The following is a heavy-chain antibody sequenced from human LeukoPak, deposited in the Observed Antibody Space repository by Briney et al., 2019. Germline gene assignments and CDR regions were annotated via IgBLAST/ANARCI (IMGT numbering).Heavy chain of an antibody. CDR1: GFTFSSYG. V-gene: IGHV3-33*01. J-gene: IGHJ4*02. CDR3: AREALFYYDSSGYYSS. D-gene: IGHD3-22*01. CDR2: IWYDGSNK. Sequence: GGSLRLSCAASGFTFSSYGMHWVRQAPGKGLEWVAVIWYDGSNKYYADSVKGRFTISRDNSKNTLYLQMNSLRAGDTAVYYCAREALFYYDSSGYYSSWGQGTLVTVSS.